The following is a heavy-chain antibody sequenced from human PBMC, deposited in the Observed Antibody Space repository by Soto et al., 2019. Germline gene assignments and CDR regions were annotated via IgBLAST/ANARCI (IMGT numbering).Heavy chain of an antibody. CDR1: GDSVSSNSAA. CDR3: AREGSYYDFWSGPRHYFDY. V-gene: IGHV6-1*01. J-gene: IGHJ4*02. CDR2: TYYRSKWYN. D-gene: IGHD3-3*01. Sequence: SQTLSLTCAISGDSVSSNSAAWNWIRQSPSRGLEWLGRTYYRSKWYNDYAVSVKSRITINPDTSKNQFSLQLNSVTPEDAAVYYCAREGSYYDFWSGPRHYFDYWGQGTLATVSS.